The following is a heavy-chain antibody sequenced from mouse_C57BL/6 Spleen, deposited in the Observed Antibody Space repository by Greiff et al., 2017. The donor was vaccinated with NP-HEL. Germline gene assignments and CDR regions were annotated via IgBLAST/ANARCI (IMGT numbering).Heavy chain of an antibody. Sequence: QVQLQQPGAELVKPGASVKVSCKASGYTFTSYWMHWVKQRPGQGLEWIGRIHPSDSDTNYNQKFKGKATLTVDTSSSTAYMQLSRLTSEESAVYYCAIGGFLAWFASWGKGTLVTVSA. CDR1: GYTFTSYW. V-gene: IGHV1-74*01. D-gene: IGHD3-1*01. J-gene: IGHJ3*01. CDR3: AIGGFLAWFAS. CDR2: IHPSDSDT.